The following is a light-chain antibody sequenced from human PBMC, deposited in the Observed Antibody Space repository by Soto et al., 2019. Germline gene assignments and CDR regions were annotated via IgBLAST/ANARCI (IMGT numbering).Light chain of an antibody. CDR3: QQYNKWPPGRT. V-gene: IGKV3-15*01. Sequence: EIVITQSPVTLSLSPGERATLSCRASESVSSNLAWYQQKPGQAPRLLIYDASTRATGIPARFSGSGSGTEFTLTISSLQSEDFAVYYCQQYNKWPPGRTFGQGTKVEIK. CDR2: DAS. CDR1: ESVSSN. J-gene: IGKJ1*01.